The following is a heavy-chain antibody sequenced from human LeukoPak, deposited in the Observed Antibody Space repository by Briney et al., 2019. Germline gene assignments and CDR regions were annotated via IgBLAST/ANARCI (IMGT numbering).Heavy chain of an antibody. CDR1: AFTLSDYY. CDR3: ARDFTSDYDILTGYSPYYFDY. D-gene: IGHD3-9*01. J-gene: IGHJ4*02. V-gene: IGHV3-11*05. CDR2: ISSSSRYT. Sequence: GGSRRLSCAASAFTLSDYYMSWIRQAPGKGLEWVSYISSSSRYTNYADSVKGRFTISRDNAKNSLYLQINSLRAEDTAVYYCARDFTSDYDILTGYSPYYFDYWGQGTLVTVSS.